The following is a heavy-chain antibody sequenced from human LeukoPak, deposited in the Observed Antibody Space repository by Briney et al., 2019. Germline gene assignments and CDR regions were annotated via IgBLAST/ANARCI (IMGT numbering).Heavy chain of an antibody. D-gene: IGHD5-12*01. CDR3: VRDDRGYSGYHFDY. J-gene: IGHJ4*02. V-gene: IGHV3-30*14. Sequence: EWVAFISNDARNKNYPDSVEGRFTISRDNSKHALYLQMNSLRAEDTAVYYCVRDDRGYSGYHFDYWGQGTLVTVSS. CDR2: ISNDARNK.